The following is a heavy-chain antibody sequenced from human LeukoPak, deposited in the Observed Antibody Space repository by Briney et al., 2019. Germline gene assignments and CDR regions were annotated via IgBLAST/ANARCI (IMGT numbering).Heavy chain of an antibody. J-gene: IGHJ4*02. CDR3: AKVNYYDSSGAFDY. CDR1: GFTFSSYA. Sequence: GGSLRLSCAASGFTFSSYAMSWVRQAPGKGLEWVSAISGSGGSTYYADSVKGQFTISRDNSKNTLYLQMNSLRAEDTAVYYCAKVNYYDSSGAFDYWGQGTLVTASS. CDR2: ISGSGGST. D-gene: IGHD3-22*01. V-gene: IGHV3-23*01.